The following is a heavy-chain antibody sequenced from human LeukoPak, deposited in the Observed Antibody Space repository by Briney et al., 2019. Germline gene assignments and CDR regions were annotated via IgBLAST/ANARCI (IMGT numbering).Heavy chain of an antibody. CDR3: ARRNSYYYYLDV. CDR1: GFTFSSYN. J-gene: IGHJ6*03. Sequence: GGSLRLSCAASGFTFSSYNMNWVRQAPGKGLEWVSSISSSSGYIYYADSVMGRFTISRDNAKNSLYLQMNSLRAEDTAVYYCARRNSYYYYLDVWGKRTTVTISS. V-gene: IGHV3-21*01. CDR2: ISSSSGYI.